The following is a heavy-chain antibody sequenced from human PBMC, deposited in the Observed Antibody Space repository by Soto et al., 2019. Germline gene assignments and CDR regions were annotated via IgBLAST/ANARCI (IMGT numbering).Heavy chain of an antibody. CDR1: DGSISGFY. CDR2: IYYSGSA. D-gene: IGHD6-19*01. V-gene: IGHV4-59*12. Sequence: PSETLRLTCTVSDGSISGFYGSLFRQPPGKGLEWIGYIYYSGSANYNPSLKSRVTISVDTSKNQFSLKLSSVTAADTTVYYCARIVQWLRYGMDVWGQGTTVTVS. J-gene: IGHJ6*02. CDR3: ARIVQWLRYGMDV.